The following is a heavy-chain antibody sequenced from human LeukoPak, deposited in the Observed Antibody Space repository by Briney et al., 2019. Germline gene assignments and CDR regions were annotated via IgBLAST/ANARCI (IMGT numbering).Heavy chain of an antibody. Sequence: SETLSLTCTVSGGSISSYYWSWIRQPAGKGLEWIGRIYTSGSTNYNPSLKSRVTMSVDTSKNQFSLKLSSVTAADTAVYYCAREAWFGELFPGTNWFDPWGQGTLVTVSS. D-gene: IGHD3-10*01. CDR2: IYTSGST. CDR1: GGSISSYY. V-gene: IGHV4-4*07. J-gene: IGHJ5*02. CDR3: AREAWFGELFPGTNWFDP.